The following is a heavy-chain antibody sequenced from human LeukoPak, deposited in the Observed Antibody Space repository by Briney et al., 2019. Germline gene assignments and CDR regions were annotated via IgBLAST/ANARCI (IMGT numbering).Heavy chain of an antibody. J-gene: IGHJ5*02. D-gene: IGHD3-16*02. V-gene: IGHV1-46*01. CDR1: GYTFTGYY. Sequence: GASVKVSCKASGYTFTGYYMHWVRQAPGQGLEWMGLINPSGSSTLYAQKFQGRVTMTRDMSTTTDYMELSSLRSEDTAVYYCVRDNSVGDIAWWFDPWGQGTLVTVSS. CDR3: VRDNSVGDIAWWFDP. CDR2: INPSGSST.